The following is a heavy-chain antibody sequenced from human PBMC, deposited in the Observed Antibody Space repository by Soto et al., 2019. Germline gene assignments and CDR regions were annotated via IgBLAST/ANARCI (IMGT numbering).Heavy chain of an antibody. CDR3: TTDLGVAVAGIVY. CDR2: IKSKTDGGTT. J-gene: IGHJ4*02. V-gene: IGHV3-15*07. Sequence: GGSLRLSCAASGFTFSNAWMNWVRQAPGKGLEWVGRIKSKTDGGTTDYAAPVKGRFTISRDDSKNTLYLQMNSLKTEDTAVYYCTTDLGVAVAGIVYWGQGTLVTVSS. D-gene: IGHD6-19*01. CDR1: GFTFSNAW.